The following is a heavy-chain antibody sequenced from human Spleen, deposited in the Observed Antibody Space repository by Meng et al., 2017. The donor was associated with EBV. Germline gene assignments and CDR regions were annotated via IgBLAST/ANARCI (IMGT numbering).Heavy chain of an antibody. Sequence: QVQRVQSGGEGQKPGASVKVSCKASGYTFTSYDINWVRQATGQGLEWMGWMNPNSSNTGYAQKFQGRVTMTRNTSISTDYMELSSLRSEDTAVYNCARGARRRDGYNIDYWGQGTLVTVSS. D-gene: IGHD5-24*01. CDR1: GYTFTSYD. CDR3: ARGARRRDGYNIDY. V-gene: IGHV1-8*01. J-gene: IGHJ4*02. CDR2: MNPNSSNT.